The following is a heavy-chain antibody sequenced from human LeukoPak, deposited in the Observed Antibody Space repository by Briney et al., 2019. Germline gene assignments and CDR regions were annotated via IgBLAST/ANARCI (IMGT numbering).Heavy chain of an antibody. CDR2: MYYSGST. CDR3: ARPYYYDSRIDP. D-gene: IGHD3-22*01. J-gene: IGHJ5*02. CDR1: GGSISSGDYY. V-gene: IGHV4-30-4*01. Sequence: SETLSLTCTVSGGSISSGDYYWSWVRQPPGKGLEWIAYMYYSGSTYYNPSLKSRVTMSADTSKNQLSLKLSSVTAADTAVYYCARPYYYDSRIDPWGQGILVIVSS.